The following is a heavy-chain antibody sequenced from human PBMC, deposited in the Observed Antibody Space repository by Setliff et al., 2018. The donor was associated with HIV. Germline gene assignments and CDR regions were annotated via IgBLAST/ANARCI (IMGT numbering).Heavy chain of an antibody. D-gene: IGHD3-22*01. V-gene: IGHV4-34*01. CDR2: LNDRGHI. CDR1: GDSSGDFY. J-gene: IGHJ4*02. Sequence: ASETLSLTCAMYGDSSGDFYWNGIRQAPGKGLEWIVELNDRGHINYNPSLKSRVTISQDTSKNQFSLKLSSVTAADTAVYYCARDAYYYDSSGPNLSDYWGQGTLVTVSS. CDR3: ARDAYYYDSSGPNLSDY.